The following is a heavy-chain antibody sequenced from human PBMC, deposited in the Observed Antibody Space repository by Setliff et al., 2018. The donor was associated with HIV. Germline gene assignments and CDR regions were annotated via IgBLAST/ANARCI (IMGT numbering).Heavy chain of an antibody. Sequence: ASVKVSCKASGFTLNSYGITWVRQAPGQGLQWMGWISAYNGNTNYAQKVQGRVRMTTDTSTNTAYMELRNLRSDDTAVYYCAIREDYDRGGYFDSWGQGTLVTVSS. CDR2: ISAYNGNT. J-gene: IGHJ4*02. CDR3: AIREDYDRGGYFDS. V-gene: IGHV1-18*01. CDR1: GFTLNSYG. D-gene: IGHD3-22*01.